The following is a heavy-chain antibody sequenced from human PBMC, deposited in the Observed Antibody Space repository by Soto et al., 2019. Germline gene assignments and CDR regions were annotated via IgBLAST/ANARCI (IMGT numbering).Heavy chain of an antibody. V-gene: IGHV3-21*01. CDR2: ISGSSSSI. J-gene: IGHJ5*02. Sequence: VQLVESGGGLVKPGGSLRLSCATSGFTFIRSAMNWVRQAPGKGLEWVSCISGSSSSIYYADSVNGRFTISRDNAKNSLYLQMNSLRAEDTAVYYCAIDPFGGGDSEWFDPWGQGTLVTVSS. CDR3: AIDPFGGGDSEWFDP. CDR1: GFTFIRSA. D-gene: IGHD2-21*02.